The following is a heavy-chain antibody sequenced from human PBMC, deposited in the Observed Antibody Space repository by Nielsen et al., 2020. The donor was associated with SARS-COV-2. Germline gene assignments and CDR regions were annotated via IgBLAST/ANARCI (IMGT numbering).Heavy chain of an antibody. J-gene: IGHJ5*02. D-gene: IGHD7-27*01. Sequence: GGSLRLSCKGSGSSFTSYWIGWVRQMPGKGLEWMGIIYPGDSDTRYSPSFQGQVTISADKSISTAYLQWSSLKASDTAMYYCARHGLWGHIYWFDPWGQGTLVTVSS. CDR3: ARHGLWGHIYWFDP. V-gene: IGHV5-51*01. CDR2: IYPGDSDT. CDR1: GSSFTSYW.